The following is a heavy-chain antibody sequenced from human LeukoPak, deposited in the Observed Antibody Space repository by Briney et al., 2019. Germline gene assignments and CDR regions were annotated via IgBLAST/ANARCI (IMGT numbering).Heavy chain of an antibody. V-gene: IGHV3-30*18. CDR1: GFTFSSYG. D-gene: IGHD3-22*01. CDR2: ISYTGSNE. Sequence: GGALRLSCAASGFTFSSYGMHWARQAPGKGLEWVAVISYTGSNEYYPDSVKGRFTISRDNSKNTLYLQMNSLRAEDTAVYYCEKGHYDSSGYYFDYWGRGTLVSVFS. J-gene: IGHJ4*02. CDR3: EKGHYDSSGYYFDY.